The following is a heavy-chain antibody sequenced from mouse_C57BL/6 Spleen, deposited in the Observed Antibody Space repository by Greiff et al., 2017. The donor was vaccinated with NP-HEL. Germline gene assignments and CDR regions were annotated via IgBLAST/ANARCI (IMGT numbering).Heavy chain of an antibody. CDR2: IHPNSGST. CDR1: GYTFTSYW. J-gene: IGHJ3*01. D-gene: IGHD3-1*01. CDR3: ARSGGGPFAY. Sequence: QVQLQQSGAELVKPGASVKLSCKASGYTFTSYWMHWVKQRPGQGLEWIGMIHPNSGSTNYNEKFKSKATLTVDKSSSTAYMQLSSLTSEDSAVYYCARSGGGPFAYWGQGTLVTVSA. V-gene: IGHV1-64*01.